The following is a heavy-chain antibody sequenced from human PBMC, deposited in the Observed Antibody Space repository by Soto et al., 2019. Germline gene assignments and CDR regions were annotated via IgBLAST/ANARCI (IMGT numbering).Heavy chain of an antibody. Sequence: KPSETLSLTCTVSGGSISSYYWSWIRQPPGKGLEWIGYIYYSGSTNYNPSLKSRVTISVDTSRNQFSLKLSSVTAADTAVYYCARLSDYDFWSGRGSGMDVWGQGTTVTVSS. CDR2: IYYSGST. CDR1: GGSISSYY. CDR3: ARLSDYDFWSGRGSGMDV. V-gene: IGHV4-59*01. J-gene: IGHJ6*02. D-gene: IGHD3-3*01.